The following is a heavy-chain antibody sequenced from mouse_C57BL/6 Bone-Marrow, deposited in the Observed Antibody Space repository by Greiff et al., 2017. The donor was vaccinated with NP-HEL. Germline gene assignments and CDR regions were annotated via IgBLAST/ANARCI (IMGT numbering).Heavy chain of an antibody. J-gene: IGHJ2*01. D-gene: IGHD3-2*02. CDR1: GYTFTDHT. CDR2: IYPRDGST. CDR3: AVTRQLRLYHFDD. V-gene: IGHV1-78*01. Sequence: QVQLQQSDAELVKPGASVKISCKVSGYTFTDHTIHWMKQRPEQGLEWIGYIYPRDGSTKYNEKFKGKATLTADKSSSTAYMQLSSLTSEDSAVYFWAVTRQLRLYHFDDWGQGTTLTVSS.